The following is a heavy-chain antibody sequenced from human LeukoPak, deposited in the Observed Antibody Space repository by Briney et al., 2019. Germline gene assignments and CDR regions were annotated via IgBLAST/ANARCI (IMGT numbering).Heavy chain of an antibody. CDR2: ISTSSSYI. D-gene: IGHD4-17*01. J-gene: IGHJ4*02. Sequence: GGSLRLSCTASGFTFNGYSMNWVRRAPGKGLEWVSSISTSSSYIYYADSVKGRFTISRNNPKNSLYLQMNSLRAEDTAVYYCARNRGDPSYFDYWGQGTLVTVSS. CDR1: GFTFNGYS. V-gene: IGHV3-21*01. CDR3: ARNRGDPSYFDY.